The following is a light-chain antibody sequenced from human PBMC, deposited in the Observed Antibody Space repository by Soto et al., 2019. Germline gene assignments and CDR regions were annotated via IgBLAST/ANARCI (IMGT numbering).Light chain of an antibody. V-gene: IGLV1-47*02. CDR2: SNN. Sequence: QSVLTQPPSASGTPGQKVTIFCSGSSSNIGRNLVSWYQQLPGTAPKLLIYSNNQRPSGVPDRFSGSKSGTSASLAISGLRSEDEADYYCAAWDDSRRGVFGGGTKVTVL. J-gene: IGLJ3*02. CDR3: AAWDDSRRGV. CDR1: SSNIGRNL.